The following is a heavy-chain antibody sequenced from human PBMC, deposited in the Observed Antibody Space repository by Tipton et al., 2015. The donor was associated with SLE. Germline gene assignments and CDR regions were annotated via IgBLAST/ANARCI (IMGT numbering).Heavy chain of an antibody. CDR2: LYSGGSP. V-gene: IGHV4-59*01. CDR3: ARGGHYAWFGP. Sequence: TLSLTCIVSGDSINNYYWSWIRQPPGKGLEWIGDLYSGGSPNYNPSLKSRVTMSVDTSKNHFSLKVNSVTAADTAVYYCARGGHYAWFGPWGQGFLVTVSS. CDR1: GDSINNYY. J-gene: IGHJ5*02. D-gene: IGHD3-3*01.